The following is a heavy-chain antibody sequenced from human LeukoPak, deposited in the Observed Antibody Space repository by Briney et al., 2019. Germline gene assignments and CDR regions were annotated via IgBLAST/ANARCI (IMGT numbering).Heavy chain of an antibody. V-gene: IGHV1-2*02. CDR3: ARGYCSGDCFTLFDY. CDR1: GYMFTGYY. Sequence: AAVKDSCLSSGYMFTGYYMHWVRQPPGQGLEWMGWINPNSGGTNYAQKFQGRVTMTRDTSISTAYMELSSLRSDDTAVYYCARGYCSGDCFTLFDYWGQGTLVTVSS. J-gene: IGHJ4*02. CDR2: INPNSGGT. D-gene: IGHD2-21*02.